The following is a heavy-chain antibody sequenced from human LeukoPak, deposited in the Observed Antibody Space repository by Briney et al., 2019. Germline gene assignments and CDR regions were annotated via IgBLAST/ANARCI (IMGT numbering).Heavy chain of an antibody. J-gene: IGHJ3*02. CDR2: IHYSGST. D-gene: IGHD3-22*01. V-gene: IGHV4-59*08. CDR3: ARGPTYYYDSSGYYSGAFDI. CDR1: GGSISGYY. Sequence: SETLSLTCSVSGGSISGYYWSWIRQPPGKGLEWIGYIHYSGSTHYNPSLKSRVTISVDTSKNQFSLKLSSVTAADTAVYYCARGPTYYYDSSGYYSGAFDIWGQGTMVTVSS.